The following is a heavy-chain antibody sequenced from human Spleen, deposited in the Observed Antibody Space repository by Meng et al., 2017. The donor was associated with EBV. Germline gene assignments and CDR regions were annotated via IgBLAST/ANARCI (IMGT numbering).Heavy chain of an antibody. CDR3: ARGHYDGY. CDR1: GGPSGTYS. Sequence: QEYLVQSVSEVTKLCSAVQVCCQAFGGPSGTYSMSWGRQAPGRGLEGMGGIITLSGTPTYAQKFQGRLTITADPSTRTTYMELRGLTSDDTAIYYCARGHYDGYWGQGTLVTVSS. CDR2: IITLSGTP. D-gene: IGHD3-16*01. J-gene: IGHJ4*02. V-gene: IGHV1-69*01.